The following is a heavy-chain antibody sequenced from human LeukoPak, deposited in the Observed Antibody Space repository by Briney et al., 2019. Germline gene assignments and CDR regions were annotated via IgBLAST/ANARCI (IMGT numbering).Heavy chain of an antibody. CDR2: INNDGRAT. CDR1: GFTFSSNW. V-gene: IGHV3-74*01. Sequence: PGGSLRLSCAASGFTFSSNWMHWVRQAPGKGLVWVSRINNDGRATSYADSVKGRFTISRDNAKNTLYLQMNSLRAEDTAVYYCATEVSWGRPFFDYWGQGTLVTVSS. J-gene: IGHJ4*02. CDR3: ATEVSWGRPFFDY. D-gene: IGHD7-27*01.